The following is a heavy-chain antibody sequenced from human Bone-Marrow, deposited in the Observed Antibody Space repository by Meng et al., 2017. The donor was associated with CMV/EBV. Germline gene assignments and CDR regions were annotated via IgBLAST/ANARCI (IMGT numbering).Heavy chain of an antibody. Sequence: GESLKISCAASGFTFSSYSMNWVRQAPGKGLEWVSSISSSSSYTYYADSVKGRFTISRDNAKNSLYLQMNSLRAEDTAVYYCARGIVGAHEAFDIWGQGTMVTVSS. J-gene: IGHJ3*02. V-gene: IGHV3-21*01. CDR2: ISSSSSYT. D-gene: IGHD1-26*01. CDR1: GFTFSSYS. CDR3: ARGIVGAHEAFDI.